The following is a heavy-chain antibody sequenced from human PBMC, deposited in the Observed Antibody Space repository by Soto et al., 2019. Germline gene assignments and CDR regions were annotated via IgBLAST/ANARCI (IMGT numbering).Heavy chain of an antibody. V-gene: IGHV1-24*01. D-gene: IGHD2-8*01. CDR1: GYTLTELS. Sequence: ASVKVSCKVSGYTLTELSMHWVRQAPGKGLEWMGGFDPEDGETIYAQKFQGRVTMTEDTSTDTAYMELSSLRSEDTAVYYCATGNGNYYYYGMDVWGQGTTVTVSS. J-gene: IGHJ6*02. CDR2: FDPEDGET. CDR3: ATGNGNYYYYGMDV.